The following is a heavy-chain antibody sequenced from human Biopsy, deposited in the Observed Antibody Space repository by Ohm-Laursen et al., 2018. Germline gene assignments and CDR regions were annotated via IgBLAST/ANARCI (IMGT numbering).Heavy chain of an antibody. CDR2: ISSRSSDI. CDR1: GFTVYNNY. J-gene: IGHJ6*02. V-gene: IGHV3-21*01. D-gene: IGHD2-2*01. Sequence: SLRLSCAASGFTVYNNYMTWVRQAPGEGLEWVSSISSRSSDIYYADSVKGRFTISRDNAKNSLFLHMNSLRAEDTAVYYCARESALKWYQSLSYFNGTDVWGQGTTVTVSS. CDR3: ARESALKWYQSLSYFNGTDV.